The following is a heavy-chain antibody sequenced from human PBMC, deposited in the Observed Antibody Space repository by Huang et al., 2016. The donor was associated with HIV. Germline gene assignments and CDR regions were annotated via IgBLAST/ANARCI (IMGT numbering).Heavy chain of an antibody. V-gene: IGHV3-21*01. J-gene: IGHJ6*02. D-gene: IGHD2-21*02. CDR3: ARAYCGGDCYPGVTYRNGMDV. CDR2: IMVSSNYI. Sequence: QLVESGGGLVRPGGSLRISCATSGFSFGSYNMNWVRQAPGKGLEWVSFIMVSSNYIEYADSVKGRFTISRDNVKKSLYRQRHSLRADDTAVYYCARAYCGGDCYPGVTYRNGMDVWGQGTTVTVSS. CDR1: GFSFGSYN.